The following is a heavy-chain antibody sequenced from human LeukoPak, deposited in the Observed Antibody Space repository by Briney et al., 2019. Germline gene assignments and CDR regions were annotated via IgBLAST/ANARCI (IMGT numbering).Heavy chain of an antibody. CDR3: AKDSQLGGRGAFDI. CDR1: GFTFDDYN. Sequence: GGSLRLSCAASGFTFDDYNMHWVRQAPGKGLEWVSLISWDGGSTYYADSVKGRFTISRDNSKNSLYLQMNSLRTEDTALYYCAKDSQLGGRGAFDIWGQGTMVTVSS. D-gene: IGHD7-27*01. J-gene: IGHJ3*02. V-gene: IGHV3-43*01. CDR2: ISWDGGST.